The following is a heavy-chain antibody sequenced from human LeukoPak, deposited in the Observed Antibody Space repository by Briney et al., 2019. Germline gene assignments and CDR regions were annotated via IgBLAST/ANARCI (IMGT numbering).Heavy chain of an antibody. D-gene: IGHD3/OR15-3a*01. CDR2: ISPDGXXX. CDR1: GFTFSTFP. V-gene: IGHV3-30*04. J-gene: IGHJ4*02. Sequence: GGSLRLSCTASGFTFSTFPMHWVRQAPGKGLEWVAVISPDGXXXXYADXXXXXXTIXXDNSKYTLYLQMSNLRLDDTAVYYCVDGDYWGQGTLVTVSS. CDR3: VDGDY.